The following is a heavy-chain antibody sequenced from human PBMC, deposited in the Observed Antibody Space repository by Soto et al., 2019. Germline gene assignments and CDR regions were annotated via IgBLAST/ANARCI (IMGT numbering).Heavy chain of an antibody. V-gene: IGHV1-69*13. J-gene: IGHJ4*02. CDR2: IIPIFGTA. CDR3: ACPSYYYDSSHFGY. CDR1: GGTFSSYA. Sequence: SVKVSCKASGGTFSSYAISWVRQAPGQGLEWMGGIIPIFGTANYAQKFQGRVTITADESTSTAYMELSSLRSEDTAVYYCACPSYYYDSSHFGYWGQGTLVTVSS. D-gene: IGHD3-22*01.